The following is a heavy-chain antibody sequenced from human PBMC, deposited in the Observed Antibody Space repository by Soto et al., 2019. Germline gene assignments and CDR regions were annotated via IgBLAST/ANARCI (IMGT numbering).Heavy chain of an antibody. CDR2: LYWDDDK. V-gene: IGHV2-5*02. CDR3: AQRSESGLYDAAFDI. D-gene: IGHD6-19*01. Sequence: QITLKESGPTLVKPTQTLTLTCTFSGFSLSTSGVGVGWLRQPPGTALEWLALLYWDDDKRYSPSLKSRLTINKATAKKQVVLTMTNMEPVYTVTSFCAQRSESGLYDAAFDIWGQGTMVTVSS. CDR1: GFSLSTSGVG. J-gene: IGHJ3*02.